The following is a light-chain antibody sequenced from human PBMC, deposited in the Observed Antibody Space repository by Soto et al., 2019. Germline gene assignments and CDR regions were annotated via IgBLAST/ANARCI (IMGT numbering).Light chain of an antibody. CDR3: SSYTSISTLDVV. Sequence: QSALTQPASVSGSPGQSITISCTGTSSDVGGYNYVSWYQQHPGKAPKLMIYAVSNRPSGVSNRVSGSKSGNTASLTISGLQAEDEADYYCSSYTSISTLDVVFGGGTKVTVL. J-gene: IGLJ2*01. CDR1: SSDVGGYNY. V-gene: IGLV2-14*01. CDR2: AVS.